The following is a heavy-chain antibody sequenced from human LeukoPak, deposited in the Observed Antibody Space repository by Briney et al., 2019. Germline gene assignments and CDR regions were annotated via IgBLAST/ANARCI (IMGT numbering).Heavy chain of an antibody. CDR2: IYHNGNT. D-gene: IGHD1-26*01. J-gene: IGHJ5*02. Sequence: SGTLSLTCALSGGSISVSSWWNWFRQPPGEGLEWIGEIYHNGNTNHNVSLRSRITISVDRSKNQFSLRLNSVTAADTAVYYCARALSGSYGVDPWGQGTLVTVSS. V-gene: IGHV4-4*02. CDR3: ARALSGSYGVDP. CDR1: GGSISVSSW.